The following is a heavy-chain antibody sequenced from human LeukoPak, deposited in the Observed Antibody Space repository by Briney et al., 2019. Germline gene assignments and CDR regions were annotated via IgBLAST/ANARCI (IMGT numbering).Heavy chain of an antibody. V-gene: IGHV4-4*07. Sequence: PSETLSLTCTVSGGSISSYYWSWIRQPAGKGLEWIGRIYTSGSTNYNPSLKSRVTMSVDTSKNQFSLKLSSVTAADTAVYYCARGSMVYYYYYYMDVWGKGTTVTVSS. CDR3: ARGSMVYYYYYYMDV. J-gene: IGHJ6*03. D-gene: IGHD2-8*01. CDR2: IYTSGST. CDR1: GGSISSYY.